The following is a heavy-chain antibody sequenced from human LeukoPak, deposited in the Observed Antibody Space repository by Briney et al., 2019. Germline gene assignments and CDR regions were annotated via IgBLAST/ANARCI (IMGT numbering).Heavy chain of an antibody. J-gene: IGHJ4*02. V-gene: IGHV3-23*01. CDR2: ISGSGVST. CDR3: AKDTAVVVTAPFDY. CDR1: GFSFSNYA. D-gene: IGHD2-15*01. Sequence: PGGSLRLSCVASGFSFSNYAMSWVRQAPGKGLEWVSAISGSGVSTYFADSVKGRFTVSRDNSKNTLYLQMSSVRAEDTAVYYCAKDTAVVVTAPFDYWGQGTLVTVSS.